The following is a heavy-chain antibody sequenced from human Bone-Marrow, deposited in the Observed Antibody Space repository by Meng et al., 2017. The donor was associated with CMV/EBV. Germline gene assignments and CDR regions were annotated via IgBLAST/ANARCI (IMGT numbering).Heavy chain of an antibody. Sequence: GFTFSDYYMSWSRQAPGKGLEWVSYISSSANIMYYADSVKGRFTISRDNAKNSLFLQMNTLRAEDTAVYYCVRDRHYYDTSGRKNDYWGQGTLVTVSS. CDR3: VRDRHYYDTSGRKNDY. D-gene: IGHD3-22*01. CDR1: GFTFSDYY. J-gene: IGHJ4*02. CDR2: ISSSANIM. V-gene: IGHV3-11*01.